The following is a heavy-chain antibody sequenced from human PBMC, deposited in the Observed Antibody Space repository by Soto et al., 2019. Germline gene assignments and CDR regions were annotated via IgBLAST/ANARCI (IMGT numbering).Heavy chain of an antibody. CDR3: ARAHQLPYYYYYYGMDV. V-gene: IGHV4-31*03. CDR2: IYDSGSP. Sequence: SETLSLTCTVSGGSISGGASSWNWIRQHPGKGLEWIGYIYDSGSPYYNPSLKSRVTISIDSSKNQLSLKLTSVTAADTAVYYCARAHQLPYYYYYYGMDVWGQGTTVTVS. D-gene: IGHD2-2*01. J-gene: IGHJ6*02. CDR1: GGSISGGASS.